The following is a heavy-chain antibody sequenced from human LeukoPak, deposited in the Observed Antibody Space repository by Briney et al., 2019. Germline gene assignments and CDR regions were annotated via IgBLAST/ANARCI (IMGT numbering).Heavy chain of an antibody. Sequence: PSETLSLTCTVSDGSISSHYWSWIRQSPGKGLEWIGSIYYSGSTYYNPSLKSRVTISVDTSKNQFSLKLSSVTAADTAVYYCARRMKYYGAFDIWGQGTMVTVSS. V-gene: IGHV4-59*04. D-gene: IGHD3-10*01. CDR1: DGSISSHY. J-gene: IGHJ3*02. CDR2: IYYSGST. CDR3: ARRMKYYGAFDI.